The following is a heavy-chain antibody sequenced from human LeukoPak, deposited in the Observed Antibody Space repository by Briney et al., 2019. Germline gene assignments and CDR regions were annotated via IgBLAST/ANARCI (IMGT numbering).Heavy chain of an antibody. Sequence: PGGSLRLSCAASGFTFGSYGMHWVRQAPGKGLEWVALIWYDGSNKYYADSVKGRFTISRDNSKNTLYLQMNSLRAEDTAVYYCVRESGNGYSSGWYPYYYYGMDVWGQGTTVTVSS. CDR1: GFTFGSYG. CDR3: VRESGNGYSSGWYPYYYYGMDV. J-gene: IGHJ6*02. V-gene: IGHV3-33*01. D-gene: IGHD6-19*01. CDR2: IWYDGSNK.